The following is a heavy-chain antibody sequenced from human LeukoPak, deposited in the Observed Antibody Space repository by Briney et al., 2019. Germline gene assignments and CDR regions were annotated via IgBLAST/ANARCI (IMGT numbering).Heavy chain of an antibody. CDR3: AKVPYSCPSLARNYYYYYMDV. Sequence: PGGSLRLSCAASGFTFSSYGMHSVRQAPGKGLEWVAFIRYDGSNKYYADSVKGRFTISRDNSKNTLYLQMNSLRAEDTAVYYCAKVPYSCPSLARNYYYYYMDVWGKGTTVTVSS. D-gene: IGHD6-6*01. CDR1: GFTFSSYG. CDR2: IRYDGSNK. V-gene: IGHV3-30*02. J-gene: IGHJ6*03.